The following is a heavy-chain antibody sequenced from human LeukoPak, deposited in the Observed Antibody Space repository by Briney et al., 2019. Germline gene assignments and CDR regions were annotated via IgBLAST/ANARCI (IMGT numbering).Heavy chain of an antibody. D-gene: IGHD1-7*01. J-gene: IGHJ4*02. Sequence: IPSQTLSLTCTVSGGSISSGSYYWSWIRQPAGKGLEWIGRIYTSGSTNYNPSLKSRVPISVDTSKNQFSLKLSSVTAADTAVYYCARDGSTIGFLDYWGQGTLVTVSS. CDR1: GGSISSGSYY. CDR3: ARDGSTIGFLDY. V-gene: IGHV4-61*02. CDR2: IYTSGST.